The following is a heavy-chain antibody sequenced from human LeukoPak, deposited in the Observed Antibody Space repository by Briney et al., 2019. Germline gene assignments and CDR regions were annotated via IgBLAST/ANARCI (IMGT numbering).Heavy chain of an antibody. V-gene: IGHV4-39*01. J-gene: IGHJ4*02. CDR2: IYYSGGT. Sequence: SETLSLTCTVSGGSISSHYWSWIRQPPGKGLEWIGSIYYSGGTYYNPSLKSRITISVDTSKNQLSLKLSSVTAADTAVYYCARGPYYFDYWGQGTLVTVSS. CDR3: ARGPYYFDY. CDR1: GGSISSHY.